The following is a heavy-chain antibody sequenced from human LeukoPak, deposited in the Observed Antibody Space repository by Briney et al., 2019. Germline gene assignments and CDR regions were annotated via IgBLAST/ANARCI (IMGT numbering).Heavy chain of an antibody. Sequence: GTSLRLSRGASGFSFSGYGMHWVRQAPGKGLEWVAVISYDGSNKYYADSVKGRFTISRDNSKNTLYLQMNSLRAEDTAVYYCARRGYSGSHKYLDYWGQGTLVTVSS. CDR1: GFSFSGYG. V-gene: IGHV3-30*03. J-gene: IGHJ4*02. CDR3: ARRGYSGSHKYLDY. CDR2: ISYDGSNK. D-gene: IGHD1-26*01.